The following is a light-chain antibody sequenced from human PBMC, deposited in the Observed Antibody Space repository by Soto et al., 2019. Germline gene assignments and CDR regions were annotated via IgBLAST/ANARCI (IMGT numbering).Light chain of an antibody. J-gene: IGKJ1*01. CDR2: GAS. CDR3: LQDYGDSWT. V-gene: IGKV3-15*01. CDR1: QSVRSY. Sequence: EVVMTQSPATLSVSPGERATLSCGASQSVRSYLAWYQQKPGQAPRLLIHGASTRAPGIPARFSGSGSGTEFTLTISSLQPEDFASYYCLQDYGDSWTFGQGTKVDIK.